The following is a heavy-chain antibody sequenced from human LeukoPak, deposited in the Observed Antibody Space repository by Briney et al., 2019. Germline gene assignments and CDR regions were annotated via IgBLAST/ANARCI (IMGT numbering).Heavy chain of an antibody. J-gene: IGHJ4*02. CDR1: GFTFSSYS. D-gene: IGHD2-2*01. Sequence: RPGGSLRLSCAASGFTFSSYSMNWVRQAPGKGLEWVSSISSSSSYIYYADSVKGRFTISRDNAKNSLYLQMNSLRAEDTAVYYCARGERGLYCSSTSCCPVLGGQGTLVTVSS. CDR3: ARGERGLYCSSTSCCPVL. V-gene: IGHV3-21*01. CDR2: ISSSSSYI.